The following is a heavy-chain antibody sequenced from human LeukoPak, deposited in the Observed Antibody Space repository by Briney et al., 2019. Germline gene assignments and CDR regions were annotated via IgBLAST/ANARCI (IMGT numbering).Heavy chain of an antibody. CDR1: GGSISSYY. CDR2: IYTSGST. CDR3: ARDGGTAVGATYFDY. Sequence: SETLSLTCTVSGGSISSYYWSWIRQPAGKGLEWIGRIYTSGSTNYNPSLKSRVTMSVDTSKNQFSLKLSPVTAADTAVYYCARDGGTAVGATYFDYWGQGTLVTVSS. V-gene: IGHV4-4*07. D-gene: IGHD1-26*01. J-gene: IGHJ4*02.